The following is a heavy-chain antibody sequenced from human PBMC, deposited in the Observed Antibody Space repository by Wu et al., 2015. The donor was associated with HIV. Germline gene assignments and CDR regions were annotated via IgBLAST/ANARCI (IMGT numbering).Heavy chain of an antibody. D-gene: IGHD2-2*01. Sequence: QVQLVQSGAEVKKPGASVKVSCKASGYTLTSYGISWVRQAPGQGLEWMGWISAYNGNTNYAQKLQGRVTVTTDTSTSTAYMELRSLRSGDTAVYYCARDPTQISQKYCSSTSCYGPYYFDYWGQGTLVTVSS. V-gene: IGHV1-18*01. CDR3: ARDPTQISQKYCSSTSCYGPYYFDY. CDR1: GYTLTSYG. J-gene: IGHJ4*02. CDR2: ISAYNGNT.